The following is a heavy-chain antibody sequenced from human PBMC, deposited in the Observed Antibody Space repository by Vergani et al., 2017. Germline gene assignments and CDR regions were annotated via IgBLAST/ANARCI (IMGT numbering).Heavy chain of an antibody. V-gene: IGHV4-39*01. CDR3: ARHSTVEWLVKLGWIDP. Sequence: QLQLQESGPGLVKPSATLSLTCSVSGASIRSSNYYWGWIRQPPGKGLEWIASIYYSGSTHYNPSLKSRVPISVDTSKNQFYLELSSVTAADTAVYFCARHSTVEWLVKLGWIDPWGQGILVTVSS. D-gene: IGHD6-19*01. CDR2: IYYSGST. J-gene: IGHJ5*02. CDR1: GASIRSSNYY.